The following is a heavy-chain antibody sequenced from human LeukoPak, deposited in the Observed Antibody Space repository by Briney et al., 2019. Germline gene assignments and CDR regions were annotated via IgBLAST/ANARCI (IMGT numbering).Heavy chain of an antibody. CDR3: AGAGIAAAGREFDY. D-gene: IGHD6-13*01. V-gene: IGHV4-59*08. CDR2: IYYSGST. Sequence: SETLSLTCTVSGGSISSYYWSWIRQPPGKGLEWIGYIYYSGSTNYTPSLKSRVTISVDTSKNQFSLKLSSVTAADTAVYYCAGAGIAAAGREFDYWGQGTLVTVSS. J-gene: IGHJ4*02. CDR1: GGSISSYY.